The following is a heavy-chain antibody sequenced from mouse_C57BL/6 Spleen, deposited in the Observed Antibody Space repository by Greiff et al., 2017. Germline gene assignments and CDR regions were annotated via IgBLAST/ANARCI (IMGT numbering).Heavy chain of an antibody. CDR2: INPSTGGT. CDR3: ASDYGNYGDY. CDR1: GYSFTGYY. Sequence: EVQLQQSGPELVKPGASVKISCKASGYSFTGYYMNWVKQSPEKSLEWIGEINPSTGGTTYNQKFKAKATLTVDKSSSTAYMQLKSLTSEDSAVYYCASDYGNYGDYWGQGTTLTVSS. D-gene: IGHD2-1*01. J-gene: IGHJ2*01. V-gene: IGHV1-42*01.